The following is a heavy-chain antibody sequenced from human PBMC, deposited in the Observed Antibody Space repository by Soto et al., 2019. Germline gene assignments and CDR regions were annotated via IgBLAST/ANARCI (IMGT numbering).Heavy chain of an antibody. V-gene: IGHV3-74*01. J-gene: IGHJ4*02. CDR3: ARGGLYAYYNDI. CDR1: GFTFSNYG. Sequence: EVQLVESGGGLVQPGGSLSLSCAASGFTFSNYGMHWVRQAPGEGLVGVSRIKGDGSSRDYADSVKGRFTVSRDNAENTVYLQMNSLRAEDSATYYCARGGLYAYYNDIWGQGTLITVSS. CDR2: IKGDGSSR. D-gene: IGHD3-10*01.